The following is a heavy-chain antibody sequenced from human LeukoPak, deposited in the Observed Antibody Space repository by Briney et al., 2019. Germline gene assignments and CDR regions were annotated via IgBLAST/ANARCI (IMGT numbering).Heavy chain of an antibody. CDR3: ARETTVYSSGWYKVEGYFDY. D-gene: IGHD6-19*01. CDR2: IIPIFGTA. V-gene: IGHV1-69*05. Sequence: ASVKVSCKASGGTFTSYAISWVRQAPGQGLEWMGRIIPIFGTANYAQKFQGRVTITTDESTSTAYMELSSLRSEDTAVYYCARETTVYSSGWYKVEGYFDYWGQGTLVTVSS. J-gene: IGHJ4*02. CDR1: GGTFTSYA.